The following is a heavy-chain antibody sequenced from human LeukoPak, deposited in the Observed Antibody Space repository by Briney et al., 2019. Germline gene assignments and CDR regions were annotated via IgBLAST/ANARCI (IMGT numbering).Heavy chain of an antibody. V-gene: IGHV3-64D*09. Sequence: GGSLRLSCPASGFTFSTYPMHWVRQAPGKGLEHVSAITINGGNTYYADSVKGRFTISRDNSKNTLYLQMSSLRAEDTAVYYCVRSDSGRFDYWGQGTLVTVSS. CDR2: ITINGGNT. CDR1: GFTFSTYP. CDR3: VRSDSGRFDY. D-gene: IGHD5-12*01. J-gene: IGHJ4*02.